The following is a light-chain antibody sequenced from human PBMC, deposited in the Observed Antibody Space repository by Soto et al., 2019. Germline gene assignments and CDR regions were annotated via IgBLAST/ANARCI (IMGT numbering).Light chain of an antibody. J-gene: IGKJ5*01. CDR1: ETVNSS. CDR3: LQRLNWPLT. CDR2: ADS. Sequence: TQSASTLSSSPGERATLSCRASETVNSSLAWYQHKPGQGPRLLIYADSNRATGIPDRFSGSGSETDFTLTISSLEPEDLSVYYCLQRLNWPLTFGQRTRLEIK. V-gene: IGKV3-11*01.